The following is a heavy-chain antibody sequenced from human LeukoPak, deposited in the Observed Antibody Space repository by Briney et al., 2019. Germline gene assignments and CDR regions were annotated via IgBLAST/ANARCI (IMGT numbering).Heavy chain of an antibody. D-gene: IGHD6-6*01. CDR2: IWYDGSNK. CDR1: GFTFSSYG. CDR3: AKDQSYSTSAFDY. V-gene: IGHV3-30*02. Sequence: GGSLRLSCVASGFTFSSYGIHWVRQAPGKGLEWVAVIWYDGSNKYYADSVKGRFTISRDNSKNTLYLQMYSLRAEDTAVYYCAKDQSYSTSAFDYWGQGTLVTVSS. J-gene: IGHJ4*02.